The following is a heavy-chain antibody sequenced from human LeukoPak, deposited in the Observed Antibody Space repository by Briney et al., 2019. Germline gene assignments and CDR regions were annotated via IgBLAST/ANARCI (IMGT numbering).Heavy chain of an antibody. J-gene: IGHJ4*02. CDR3: AIDPSYCSGTSCYALDY. CDR2: INHSGST. V-gene: IGHV4-34*01. D-gene: IGHD2-2*01. Sequence: SETLSLTCAVYGGSFSGYYWSWIRQPPGKGLEWIGEINHSGSTNYNPSLKSRVTISVDTSKNQFSLKLSSVTAADTAVYYCAIDPSYCSGTSCYALDYWGQGTLVTVSS. CDR1: GGSFSGYY.